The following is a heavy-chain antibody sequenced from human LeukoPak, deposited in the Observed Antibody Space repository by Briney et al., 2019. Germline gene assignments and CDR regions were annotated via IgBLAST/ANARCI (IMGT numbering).Heavy chain of an antibody. CDR3: ATTRGMDV. V-gene: IGHV5-51*01. CDR2: IYPGASDT. J-gene: IGHJ6*02. D-gene: IGHD4-11*01. CDR1: GYIFTSYW. Sequence: GESLKISGEGSGYIFTSYWIGWVRQLPGKGLEWMGIIYPGASDTRYCPSFQGQVTISADKSISTAYLQWSSLKASDTAMYYCATTRGMDVWGQGTTVSVSS.